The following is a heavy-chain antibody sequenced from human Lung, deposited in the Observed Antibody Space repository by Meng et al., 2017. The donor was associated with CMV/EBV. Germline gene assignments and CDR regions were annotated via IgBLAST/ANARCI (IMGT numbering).Heavy chain of an antibody. CDR1: GYTFSTYT. J-gene: IGHJ5*02. Sequence: HVPLLQPGPGVKKPGASFKVSCKASGYTFSTYTINRVRQAHGRGLEWMGWISTNTGTPTYTQGFTGRFVFSLDTSVSTAYLQISSLKAEDTAVYYCARGGNFDPWGQGTLVTVSS. CDR2: ISTNTGTP. D-gene: IGHD2/OR15-2a*01. V-gene: IGHV7-4-1*02. CDR3: ARGGNFDP.